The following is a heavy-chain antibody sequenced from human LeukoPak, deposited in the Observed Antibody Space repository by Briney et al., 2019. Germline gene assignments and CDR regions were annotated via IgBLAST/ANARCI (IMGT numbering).Heavy chain of an antibody. J-gene: IGHJ5*02. CDR2: MSYDGSKK. CDR1: GFTFSSYG. CDR3: LVWKHVFGR. D-gene: IGHD5/OR15-5a*01. Sequence: GRSLRLSCAASGFTFSSYGMHWVRQAPGKGLEWVAVMSYDGSKKYYADSVKGRFTISRDNSKNTLYLQMNSLRVEDTAVYYCLVWKHVFGRGGQGTLDSVST. V-gene: IGHV3-30*03.